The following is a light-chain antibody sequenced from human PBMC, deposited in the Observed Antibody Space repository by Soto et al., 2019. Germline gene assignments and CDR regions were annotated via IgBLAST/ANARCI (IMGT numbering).Light chain of an antibody. V-gene: IGKV1-27*01. Sequence: DIQMTQSPSSLSASVGDRVTITCRASQGISTYLAWYQQIPGKVPKLLISAASTLQSGVPSRFSGSGSGTDFTLTISSLQPEDVATYYCQTYTNVTTFGGGTKVEIK. CDR1: QGISTY. J-gene: IGKJ4*02. CDR3: QTYTNVTT. CDR2: AAS.